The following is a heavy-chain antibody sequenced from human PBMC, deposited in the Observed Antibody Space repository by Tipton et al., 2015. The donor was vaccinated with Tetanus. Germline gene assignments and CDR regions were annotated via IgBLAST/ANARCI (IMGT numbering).Heavy chain of an antibody. CDR3: ARDRGDYIYYGMDV. Sequence: QLVQSGAEVKKPGASVKVSCKASGYTFTGYYIYWVRQAPGQGLEWMGWIDPNSGGTAYAQKFQGRVPMTRDTSISTAYMELRSLRSDDPAVYYCARDRGDYIYYGMDVWGPGTTVTVS. CDR2: IDPNSGGT. V-gene: IGHV1-2*02. CDR1: GYTFTGYY. J-gene: IGHJ6*02. D-gene: IGHD3-22*01.